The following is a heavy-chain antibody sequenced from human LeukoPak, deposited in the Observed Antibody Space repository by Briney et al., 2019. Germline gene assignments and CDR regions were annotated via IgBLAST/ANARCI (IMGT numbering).Heavy chain of an antibody. CDR3: ARWGNYKKMDV. CDR1: GFTFSSHG. D-gene: IGHD3-22*01. Sequence: GRSLTLPCAASGFTFSSHGMHWVRQAPAKGLEWVAVICYDGSNQYYADSVKDRFTISRDNSKNKLYLEMNSVRVDDTAVYYCARWGNYKKMDVWGQGTTVTVS. V-gene: IGHV3-33*08. CDR2: ICYDGSNQ. J-gene: IGHJ6*02.